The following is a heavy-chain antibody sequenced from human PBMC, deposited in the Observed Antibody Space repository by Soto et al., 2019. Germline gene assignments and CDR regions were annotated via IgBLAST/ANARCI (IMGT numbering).Heavy chain of an antibody. CDR3: AKDSRASRYYFDY. V-gene: IGHV3-9*01. CDR1: GFTFDDYA. Sequence: EVQLVESGGGLVQPGRSLRLSCAASGFTFDDYAMHWVRQAPAKGLEWVSGISWNSGSIGYADSVKGRFTISRDNAKNSLYLQMNSLRAEDTALYYCAKDSRASRYYFDYWGQGTRVTVSS. D-gene: IGHD2-2*01. CDR2: ISWNSGSI. J-gene: IGHJ4*02.